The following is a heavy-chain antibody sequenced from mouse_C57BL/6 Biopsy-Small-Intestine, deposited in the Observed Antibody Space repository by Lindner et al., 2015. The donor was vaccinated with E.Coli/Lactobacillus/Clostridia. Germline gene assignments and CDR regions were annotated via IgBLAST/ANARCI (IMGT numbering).Heavy chain of an antibody. V-gene: IGHV1-7*01. CDR2: ITVSNGNT. J-gene: IGHJ2*01. D-gene: IGHD1-1*01. Sequence: SVKVSCKASGYTFSTFGLGWVRQAPGQGPEWMGWITVSNGNTRYSQNLQDRVSMTTDTSTKTGYMELRSLRSDDTAVYYCARVRGTAVAGSFLYYFDLWGQGTPVTVSS. CDR1: GYTFSTFG. CDR3: ARVRGTAVAGSFLYYFDL.